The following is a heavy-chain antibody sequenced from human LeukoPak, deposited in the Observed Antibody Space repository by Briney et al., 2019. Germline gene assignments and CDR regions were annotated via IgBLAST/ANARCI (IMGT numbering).Heavy chain of an antibody. V-gene: IGHV3-43*01. D-gene: IGHD3-10*01. CDR3: AKEKPMLRGVLDY. CDR1: GFTFDDYT. J-gene: IGHJ4*02. Sequence: GGSLRLSCAASGFTFDDYTMHWVRQAPGKGLEWVSLISWDGGSTYYADPVKGRFTISRDNSKNSLYLQMNSLRTEDTALYYCAKEKPMLRGVLDYWGQGTLVTVSS. CDR2: ISWDGGST.